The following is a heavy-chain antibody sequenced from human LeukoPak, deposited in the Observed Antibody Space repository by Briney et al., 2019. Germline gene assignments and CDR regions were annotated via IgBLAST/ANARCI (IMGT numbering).Heavy chain of an antibody. CDR1: GGTFSSYA. J-gene: IGHJ4*02. CDR2: IIPILGIA. CDR3: AREVAGSYYFDY. D-gene: IGHD6-19*01. Sequence: SVKVSCKASGGTFSSYAISWVRQAPGQGLEWMGRIIPILGIANYAQKFQGRVTITADKSTSTAYMELSSLRSEDTAVYYCAREVAGSYYFDYRGQGTLVTVSS. V-gene: IGHV1-69*04.